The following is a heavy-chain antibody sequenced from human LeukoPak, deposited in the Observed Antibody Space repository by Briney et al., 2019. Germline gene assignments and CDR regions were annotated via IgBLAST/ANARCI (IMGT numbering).Heavy chain of an antibody. CDR1: GFNFSGSA. J-gene: IGHJ3*02. D-gene: IGHD1-26*01. CDR3: SRPGSYSTDDAFDI. Sequence: GGSLRLSCAASGFNFSGSAVHWVRQASGKGREWGGHIRSKGNNYATAYTASVKGRFTISRDDSKSTAHLQMNSLKTEDTAVYYCSRPGSYSTDDAFDIWGQGTMVTVSS. V-gene: IGHV3-73*01. CDR2: IRSKGNNYAT.